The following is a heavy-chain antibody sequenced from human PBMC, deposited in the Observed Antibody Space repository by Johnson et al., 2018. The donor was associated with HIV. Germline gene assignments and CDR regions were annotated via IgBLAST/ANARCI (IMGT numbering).Heavy chain of an antibody. CDR3: TKDHDYGDAFDL. CDR2: LPPAGQTQ. J-gene: IGHJ3*01. V-gene: IGHV3-30*02. Sequence: QVQLVESGGGAVQPGGSLRISCTASGLTFSNYDMHWVRQSPGRWLEEVAFLPPAGQTQYYAASVTGRFTISRANSKTTLFLQMSSLRTEDTAVYYCTKDHDYGDAFDLWGQGSMVTVSS. D-gene: IGHD4-17*01. CDR1: GLTFSNYD.